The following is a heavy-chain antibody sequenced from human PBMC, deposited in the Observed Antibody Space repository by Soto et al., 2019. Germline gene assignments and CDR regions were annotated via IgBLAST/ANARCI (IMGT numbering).Heavy chain of an antibody. V-gene: IGHV4-31*03. D-gene: IGHD3-10*01. CDR2: IYYSGST. CDR1: GGSISSGGYY. Sequence: SETLSLTCTVSGGSISSGGYYWSWIRQHPGKGLEWIGYIYYSGSTYYNPSLKGRVTISVDTSKNQFSLKLSSVTAADTAVYYCARGRITMVRGALNWFDPGGQGTRVTVS. J-gene: IGHJ5*02. CDR3: ARGRITMVRGALNWFDP.